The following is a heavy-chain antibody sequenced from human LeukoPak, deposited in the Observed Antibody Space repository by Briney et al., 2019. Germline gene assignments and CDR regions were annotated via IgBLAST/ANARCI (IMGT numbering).Heavy chain of an antibody. V-gene: IGHV1-2*02. CDR2: INPNSGGT. Sequence: GASVKVSCKASGYTFTGYYMHWVRQAPGQGLEWMGWINPNSGGTNYAQKFQGRVTMTRDTSISTAYMELSRLRSDDTAVYYCARARVRGVIRVEGLDVWGKGTTVTVSS. J-gene: IGHJ6*04. CDR3: ARARVRGVIRVEGLDV. CDR1: GYTFTGYY. D-gene: IGHD3-10*01.